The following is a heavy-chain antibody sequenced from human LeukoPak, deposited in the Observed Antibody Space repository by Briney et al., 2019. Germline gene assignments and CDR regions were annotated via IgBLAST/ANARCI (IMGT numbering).Heavy chain of an antibody. J-gene: IGHJ4*02. CDR2: ISGDGART. CDR3: AKGYKKVGATGIDY. Sequence: GGSLRLSCAASGFSFNNYVMSWVRQAPGKGLEWVSAISGDGARTYYADSVKGRFTISRDNSKNTLYLQMNSLRAEDTAVYYCAKGYKKVGATGIDYWGQGTLVTVSS. CDR1: GFSFNNYV. D-gene: IGHD1-26*01. V-gene: IGHV3-23*01.